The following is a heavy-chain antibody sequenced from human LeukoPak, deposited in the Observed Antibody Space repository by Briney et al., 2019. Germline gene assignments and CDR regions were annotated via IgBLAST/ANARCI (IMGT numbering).Heavy chain of an antibody. J-gene: IGHJ4*02. CDR2: IYHSGST. CDR3: ARMMYDSSGYYIDY. D-gene: IGHD3-22*01. V-gene: IGHV4-4*02. Sequence: GSLRLSCAASGFTFSSYAMSWVRQAPGKGLEWIGEIYHSGSTNYNPSLKSRVTISVDKSKNQFSLKLSFVTAADTAVYYCARMMYDSSGYYIDYWGQGTLVTVSS. CDR1: GFTFSSYAM.